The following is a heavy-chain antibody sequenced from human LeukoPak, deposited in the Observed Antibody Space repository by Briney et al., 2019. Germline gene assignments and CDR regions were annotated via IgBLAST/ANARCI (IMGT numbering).Heavy chain of an antibody. D-gene: IGHD5-24*01. CDR1: GGSISSGDYY. J-gene: IGHJ4*02. Sequence: SQTLSLTCTVSGGSISSGDYYWSWIRQPPGKGLEWIGYIYYSGSTYYNPSLKSRVTISVDTSKNQFSLKLSSVTAADTAVYYCAGGLRDGYNPLDYWGQGTLVTVSS. CDR3: AGGLRDGYNPLDY. V-gene: IGHV4-30-4*01. CDR2: IYYSGST.